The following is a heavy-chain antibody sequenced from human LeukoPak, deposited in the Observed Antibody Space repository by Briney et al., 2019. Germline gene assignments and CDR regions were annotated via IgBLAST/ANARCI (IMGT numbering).Heavy chain of an antibody. Sequence: PSQTLSLTCTVSGGSISSDYCSWIRQPPGKGLEWIGYIYDSGSTNYNPSLKSRVTISIDTSQNQFSLKLSSVTAADTAVYYCAVGGAAAYYFYYGMDVWGQGTTVTVSS. D-gene: IGHD3-10*01. CDR2: IYDSGST. J-gene: IGHJ6*02. CDR3: AVGGAAAYYFYYGMDV. CDR1: GGSISSDY. V-gene: IGHV4-59*08.